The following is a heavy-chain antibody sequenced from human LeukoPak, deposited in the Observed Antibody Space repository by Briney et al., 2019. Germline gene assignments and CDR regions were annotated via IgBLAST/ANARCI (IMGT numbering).Heavy chain of an antibody. CDR1: RYTFTVYY. CDR2: INPNSGGT. J-gene: IGHJ4*02. CDR3: ARVVGGPYYFDY. Sequence: GASVKASCKASRYTFTVYYMHWVRQAPGQGLEWMGWINPNSGGTNYAQRFQGRVTMTRDTSISTAYMELSRLRSDDTAVYYCARVVGGPYYFDYWGQGTLVTVSS. V-gene: IGHV1-2*02. D-gene: IGHD1-26*01.